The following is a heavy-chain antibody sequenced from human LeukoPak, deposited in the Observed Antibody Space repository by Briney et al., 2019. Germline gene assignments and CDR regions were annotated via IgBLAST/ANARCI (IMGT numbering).Heavy chain of an antibody. V-gene: IGHV4-39*01. J-gene: IGHJ4*02. CDR2: IYYHENT. CDR3: ARRAYSAAYWKHFDY. D-gene: IGHD1-1*01. CDR1: GGSISSSSDY. Sequence: KPSETLSLTCTASGGSISSSSDYWGWIRQAPGKGLEWIGSIYYHENTYYNSSLKSRVTISVDTSKNQFSLKLNSVTAADTAVYFCARRAYSAAYWKHFDYWGQGTLLTVSS.